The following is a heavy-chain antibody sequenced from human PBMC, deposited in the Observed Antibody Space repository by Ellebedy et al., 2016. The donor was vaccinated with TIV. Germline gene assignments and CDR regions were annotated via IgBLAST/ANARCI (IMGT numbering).Heavy chain of an antibody. D-gene: IGHD2-2*01. CDR1: GGSIRTYY. V-gene: IGHV4-59*01. J-gene: IGHJ4*02. CDR2: MYYSGSS. Sequence: MPSETLSLPCTVSGGSIRTYYCTWIRQPPGKGLEWIGHMYYSGSSNYNPSLKRRVTMSIDTSKNQFSLKMSSVTAADPAVYYCAASESADSDYWGPGTLVTVSS. CDR3: AASESADSDY.